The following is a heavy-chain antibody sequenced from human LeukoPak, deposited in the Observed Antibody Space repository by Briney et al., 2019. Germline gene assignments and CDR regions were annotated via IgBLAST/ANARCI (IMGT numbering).Heavy chain of an antibody. V-gene: IGHV4-34*01. Sequence: SSETLSLTCAVYGGSFSGYYWSWIRQPPGKGLEWIGEINHSGSTNYNPSLKSRVTISVDTSKNQFSLKLSSVTAADTAVYYCARRRRGYSGYGIDYWGQGTLVTVSS. CDR2: INHSGST. CDR1: GGSFSGYY. D-gene: IGHD5-12*01. J-gene: IGHJ4*02. CDR3: ARRRRGYSGYGIDY.